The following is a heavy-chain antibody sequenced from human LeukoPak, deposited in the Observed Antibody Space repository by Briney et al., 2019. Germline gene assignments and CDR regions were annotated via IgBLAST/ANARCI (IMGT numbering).Heavy chain of an antibody. V-gene: IGHV1-18*01. CDR3: ARRPLEYCSGGSCYIFDY. CDR1: GYTFTSYG. D-gene: IGHD2-15*01. J-gene: IGHJ4*02. Sequence: GASVKVSCKASGYTFTSYGISWVRQAPGQGLEWMGWISVYNGNTNYAQKLQGRVTMTTDTSTSTAYMELRSLRSDDTAVYYCARRPLEYCSGGSCYIFDYWGQGTLVTVSS. CDR2: ISVYNGNT.